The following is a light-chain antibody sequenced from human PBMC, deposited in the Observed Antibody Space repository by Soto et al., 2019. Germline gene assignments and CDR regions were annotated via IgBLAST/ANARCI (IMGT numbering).Light chain of an antibody. CDR3: CSYTSSSTVV. CDR1: SSDVGAYNS. Sequence: ALTQPASVSGSPGQSITISCTGTSSDVGAYNSVSWYQQHPGKAPKLMIYAVTNRPSGISSRFSGSKSANTASLTISGLQADDEANYYCCSYTSSSTVVFGGGTKVTVL. CDR2: AVT. J-gene: IGLJ2*01. V-gene: IGLV2-14*03.